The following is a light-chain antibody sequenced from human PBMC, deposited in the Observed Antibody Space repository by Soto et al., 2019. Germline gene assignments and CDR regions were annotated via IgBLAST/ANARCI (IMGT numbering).Light chain of an antibody. CDR3: QTYNSAPLT. V-gene: IGKV1-27*01. Sequence: SQMTQSPSSLSASVGDRVTITCRASQVITNFLAWYQQKPGKVPRLLIYSAYTLQSGVPSRFSGSGSGKDFTLNISRLQPEDVGTYYCQTYNSAPLTVGGGTKVDIK. CDR1: QVITNF. J-gene: IGKJ4*01. CDR2: SAY.